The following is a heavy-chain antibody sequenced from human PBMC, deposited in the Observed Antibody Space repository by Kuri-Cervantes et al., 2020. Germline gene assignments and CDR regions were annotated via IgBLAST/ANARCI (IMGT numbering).Heavy chain of an antibody. CDR3: VRVGFSQGYNDY. CDR2: VSASGAAT. D-gene: IGHD1-1*01. V-gene: IGHV3-23*01. Sequence: GESLKISCAASGFTFSSYAMHWVRQAPGKGLEWVSSVSASGAATYYADSVKGRFTISRDNSKNTLYLQMNSLRVEDTAVYYCVRVGFSQGYNDYWGQGTLVTVSS. J-gene: IGHJ4*02. CDR1: GFTFSSYA.